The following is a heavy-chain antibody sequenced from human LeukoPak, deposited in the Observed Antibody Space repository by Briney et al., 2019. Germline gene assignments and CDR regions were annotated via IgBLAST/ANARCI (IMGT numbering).Heavy chain of an antibody. V-gene: IGHV4-39*01. J-gene: IGHJ4*02. CDR3: ARRASWELYDSYYFDY. D-gene: IGHD1-26*01. CDR2: IYYSGST. Sequence: SETLSLTCTVSGGSISSSSYYWGWIRQPPGKGLEWIGSIYYSGSTYYNPSPKSRVTISVDTSKNQFSLKLSSVTAADTAVYYCARRASWELYDSYYFDYWGQGTLVTVSS. CDR1: GGSISSSSYY.